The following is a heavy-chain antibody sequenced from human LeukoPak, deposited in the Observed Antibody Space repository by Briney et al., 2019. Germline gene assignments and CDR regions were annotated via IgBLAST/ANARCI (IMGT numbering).Heavy chain of an antibody. D-gene: IGHD3-16*02. V-gene: IGHV3-23*01. Sequence: GGSLRHSCAASGFTFSSYAMSRVRQAPGKGLEWVSAISGSGGSTYYADSVKGRFTISRDNSKNTLYLQMNSLRAEDTAVYYCAKDFMISFGGVIVTPFDYWGQGTLVTVSS. CDR3: AKDFMISFGGVIVTPFDY. J-gene: IGHJ4*02. CDR1: GFTFSSYA. CDR2: ISGSGGST.